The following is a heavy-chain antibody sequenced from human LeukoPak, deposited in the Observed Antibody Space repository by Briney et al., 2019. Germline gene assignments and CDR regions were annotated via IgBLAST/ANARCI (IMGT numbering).Heavy chain of an antibody. CDR1: GYTFSDYY. D-gene: IGHD2-15*01. CDR3: ARPVVAATLGGAFDI. CDR2: INPNSGGT. Sequence: ASVKVSCKASGYTFSDYYMHWVRQAPGQGLEWMGWINPNSGGTNYAQKLQGRVTMTTDTSTSIAYMELRSLRSDDTAVYYCARPVVAATLGGAFDIWGQGTMVTVSS. V-gene: IGHV1-2*02. J-gene: IGHJ3*02.